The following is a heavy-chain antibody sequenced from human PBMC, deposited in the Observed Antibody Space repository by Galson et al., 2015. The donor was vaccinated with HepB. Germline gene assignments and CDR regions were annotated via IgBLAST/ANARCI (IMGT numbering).Heavy chain of an antibody. J-gene: IGHJ6*02. CDR3: ARDSRLELRLNNYFSYGMDV. D-gene: IGHD1-1*01. CDR1: GYSFSNYG. V-gene: IGHV1-18*01. CDR2: FSGYDHST. Sequence: SVKVSCKASGYSFSNYGLSWIRQAPGPGLEWLGWFSGYDHSTNDAPKFQGRVTMTADASTGTAYLELRNLRSDDTAVYYCARDSRLELRLNNYFSYGMDVWGQGSAVIVSS.